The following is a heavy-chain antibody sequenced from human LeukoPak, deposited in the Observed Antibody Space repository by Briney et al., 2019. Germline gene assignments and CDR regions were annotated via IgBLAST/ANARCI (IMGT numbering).Heavy chain of an antibody. V-gene: IGHV3-53*05. CDR3: AKDLRMATTYYYYYYMDV. Sequence: GGSLRLSCAASGFTVSSNYMSWVRQAPGKGLEWVSVIYSGGSTYYADSVKGRFTISRDNSKNTLYLQMNSLRAEDTAVYYCAKDLRMATTYYYYYYMDVWGKGTTVTISS. J-gene: IGHJ6*03. D-gene: IGHD5-12*01. CDR2: IYSGGST. CDR1: GFTVSSNY.